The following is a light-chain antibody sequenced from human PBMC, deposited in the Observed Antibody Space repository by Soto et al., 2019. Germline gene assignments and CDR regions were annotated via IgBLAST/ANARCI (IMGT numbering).Light chain of an antibody. V-gene: IGLV2-11*01. CDR3: CSYAGSYYV. Sequence: QSALTQPRSVSGSPGQSVTISCTGTSSDVGGYNYVSWYQQHPGKAPKLTIYDVSKRPSGVPDRFSGSKSGNTASLTISGLQAEDEADYYCCSYAGSYYVFGTATNLTVL. CDR2: DVS. CDR1: SSDVGGYNY. J-gene: IGLJ1*01.